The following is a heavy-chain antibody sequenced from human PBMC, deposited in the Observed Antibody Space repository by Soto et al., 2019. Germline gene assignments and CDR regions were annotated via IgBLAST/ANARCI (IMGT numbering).Heavy chain of an antibody. CDR2: ISSSSYI. CDR3: ARDRLGCLKPYNVCAFDI. D-gene: IGHD1-1*01. V-gene: IGHV3-21*01. Sequence: GGSLRLSCAASGFTFSSYSMNWVRQAPGKGLEWVSSISSSSYIYYADSVKGRFTISRDNAKNSLYLQMNSLRAEDTAVYYCARDRLGCLKPYNVCAFDIWGQGTMVTVSS. CDR1: GFTFSSYS. J-gene: IGHJ3*02.